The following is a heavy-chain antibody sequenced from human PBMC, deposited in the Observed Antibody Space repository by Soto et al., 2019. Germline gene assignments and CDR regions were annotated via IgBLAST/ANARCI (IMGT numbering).Heavy chain of an antibody. CDR1: GFTISPFA. J-gene: IGHJ4*02. V-gene: IGHV3-23*01. CDR2: ISASSDYT. D-gene: IGHD3-10*01. Sequence: EVQLLESGGGLIQPGASLRLSCVASGFTISPFAMSWVRQPPGKGLEWVSGISASSDYTFYADSVRGRFTVSRDNSKNTVSLPMNNLRVEDTALYYCAKGGRGGSPRPDYWGLGTLVTVSS. CDR3: AKGGRGGSPRPDY.